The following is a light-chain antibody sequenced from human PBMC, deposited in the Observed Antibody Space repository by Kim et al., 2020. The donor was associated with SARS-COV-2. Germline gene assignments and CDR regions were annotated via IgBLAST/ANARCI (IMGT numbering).Light chain of an antibody. CDR3: CSYAGSSTFVV. J-gene: IGLJ2*01. CDR1: GRDVGNYNL. Sequence: SITISCTGTGRDVGNYNLVSWYQQRPGKAPELIIFEVSKRPSGVSNRFSGSKSGDTASLTISGPQAEDESDYYCCSYAGSSTFVVFGGGTQLTVL. V-gene: IGLV2-23*02. CDR2: EVS.